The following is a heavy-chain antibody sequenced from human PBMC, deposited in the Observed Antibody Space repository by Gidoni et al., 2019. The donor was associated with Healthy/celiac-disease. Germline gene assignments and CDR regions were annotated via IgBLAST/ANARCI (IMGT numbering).Heavy chain of an antibody. J-gene: IGHJ4*02. Sequence: QAQLVQSGAEVKKPVSSVTVSCNASGYTFTSYDINWVRQATGQGLEWMGWMNPNSGNTGYAQKFQGRVTMTRNTSISTAYMELSSLRSEDTAVYYCARGHLGAGVNPAWGQGTLVTVSS. CDR3: ARGHLGAGVNPA. V-gene: IGHV1-8*01. CDR1: GYTFTSYD. D-gene: IGHD3-10*01. CDR2: MNPNSGNT.